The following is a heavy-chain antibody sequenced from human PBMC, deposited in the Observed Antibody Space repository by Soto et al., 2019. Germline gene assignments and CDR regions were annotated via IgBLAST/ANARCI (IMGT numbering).Heavy chain of an antibody. V-gene: IGHV3-30*18. J-gene: IGHJ6*02. CDR3: AKEQVQLWLDLYYYGMDV. D-gene: IGHD5-18*01. CDR2: ISYDGSNK. Sequence: PGGSLRLSCAASGFTFSSYGMHWVRQAPGKGLEWVAVISYDGSNKYYADSAKGRFTISRDNSKNTLYLQMNSLRAEDTDVYYCAKEQVQLWLDLYYYGMDVWGQGTTVTVSS. CDR1: GFTFSSYG.